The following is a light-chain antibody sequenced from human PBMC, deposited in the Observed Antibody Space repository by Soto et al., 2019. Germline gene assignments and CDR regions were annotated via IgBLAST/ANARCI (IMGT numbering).Light chain of an antibody. Sequence: EIMLTQSPGTLSLSPGERATLSCRASQSVYSSYLAWYQQRPGQAPRLLFYDASIRATGIPDRFIGSGSGTDFSLTFGSLEPEGFGVYYCHEYGSSPWTFGQGAKVEIK. CDR1: QSVYSSY. V-gene: IGKV3-20*01. J-gene: IGKJ1*01. CDR3: HEYGSSPWT. CDR2: DAS.